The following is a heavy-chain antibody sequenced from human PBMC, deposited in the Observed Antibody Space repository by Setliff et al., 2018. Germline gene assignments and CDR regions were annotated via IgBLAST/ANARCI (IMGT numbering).Heavy chain of an antibody. Sequence: ASVKVSCKASGYTFTNYGISWVRQAPGQGLEWMGWISAYNGNTNYAQKLQGRVTMTTDTSTSTAYMELRSLRSDDTAVYYGARVPLPLDIVVVVAATPLEYYYYMDVWGKGTTVTVSS. D-gene: IGHD2-15*01. CDR1: GYTFTNYG. V-gene: IGHV1-18*01. CDR2: ISAYNGNT. CDR3: ARVPLPLDIVVVVAATPLEYYYYMDV. J-gene: IGHJ6*03.